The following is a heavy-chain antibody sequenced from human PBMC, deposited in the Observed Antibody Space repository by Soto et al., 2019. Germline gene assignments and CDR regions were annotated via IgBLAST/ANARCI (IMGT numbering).Heavy chain of an antibody. J-gene: IGHJ3*02. D-gene: IGHD3-22*01. CDR2: IKQDESRK. CDR3: ARDVAPGDSTYYLDAFDI. V-gene: IGHV3-7*05. CDR1: GFSLSNYW. Sequence: EVQLVESGGGLVQPGESLRLTCAASGFSLSNYWMTWVRQAPGKGLEWVANIKQDESRKSYLDSVRGRFTISRDNARNSLYLQMNSLRAEDTALYYCARDVAPGDSTYYLDAFDIWGQGIMVTVSS.